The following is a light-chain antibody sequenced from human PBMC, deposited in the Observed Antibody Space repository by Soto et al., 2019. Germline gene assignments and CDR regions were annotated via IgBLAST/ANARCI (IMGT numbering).Light chain of an antibody. Sequence: QSALTQPASVSGSPGQSITISCTGTGSDVGGYNYVSWYQQYPGKAPKLMIYDVSNRASGVSNRLSGSKSGNTAALIIFGLQAEDEADYYCCSYTSSSTYVFGTGTKLTVL. J-gene: IGLJ1*01. CDR3: CSYTSSSTYV. CDR1: GSDVGGYNY. V-gene: IGLV2-14*01. CDR2: DVS.